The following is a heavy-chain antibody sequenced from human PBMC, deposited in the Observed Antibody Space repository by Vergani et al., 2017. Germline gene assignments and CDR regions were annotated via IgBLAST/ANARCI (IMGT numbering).Heavy chain of an antibody. CDR3: ARMDIVATSSDY. CDR1: GASIRSSNYY. V-gene: IGHV4-39*07. CDR2: IYHSGST. J-gene: IGHJ4*02. Sequence: QLQLQESGPGLVKPSATLSLTCSVSGASIRSSNYYWGWIRQPPGKGLEWIASIYHSGSTYYNPSLKSRVTISVDTSKNQFSLKLSSVTAADTAVYYCARMDIVATSSDYWGQGTLVTVSS. D-gene: IGHD5-12*01.